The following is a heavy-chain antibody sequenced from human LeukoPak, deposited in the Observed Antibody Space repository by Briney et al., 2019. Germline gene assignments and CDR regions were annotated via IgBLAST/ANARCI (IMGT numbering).Heavy chain of an antibody. CDR2: IKSRGDGGTT. J-gene: IGHJ3*01. V-gene: IGHV3-15*01. CDR3: TTYNSRDAFDV. Sequence: PGGSLRLSCVASGITVSDAWMGWVRQAPGEGLEWVGRIKSRGDGGTTEYAAPLKGRFTISRDTSKNTLSLQMNSLKIEDSAVYYCTTYNSRDAFDVWGQGTMVTVSP. CDR1: GITVSDAW. D-gene: IGHD2/OR15-2a*01.